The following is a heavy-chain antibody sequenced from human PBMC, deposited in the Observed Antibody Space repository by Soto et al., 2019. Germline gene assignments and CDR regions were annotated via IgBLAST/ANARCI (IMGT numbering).Heavy chain of an antibody. V-gene: IGHV4-4*07. J-gene: IGHJ6*02. CDR2: IYTSGST. CDR1: GGSISSYY. Sequence: QVQLQESGPGLVKPSETLSLTCTVSGGSISSYYWSWIRQPAGKGLEWIGRIYTSGSTNYNPSLNRRVTMSVETSKTQFSLKLSSVTAADTAVYYCARDWAVAGRGYYYYGMDVWGQGTTVTVSS. D-gene: IGHD6-19*01. CDR3: ARDWAVAGRGYYYYGMDV.